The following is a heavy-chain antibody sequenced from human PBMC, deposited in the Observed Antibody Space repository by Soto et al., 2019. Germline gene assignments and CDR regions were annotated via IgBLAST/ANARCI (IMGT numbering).Heavy chain of an antibody. J-gene: IGHJ4*02. CDR3: TRGRSQARY. Sequence: QVQLQESGPGLVKPSQTLSLTCTVSGGSISSGGYYWSWTRQHPGKGLEWIGYIYYNGGTYYNPSLKSRVNISLDTSKNQCSLKLNSVTAADTAVYYCTRGRSQARYWGQGTLVTVSS. CDR2: IYYNGGT. V-gene: IGHV4-31*03. CDR1: GGSISSGGYY.